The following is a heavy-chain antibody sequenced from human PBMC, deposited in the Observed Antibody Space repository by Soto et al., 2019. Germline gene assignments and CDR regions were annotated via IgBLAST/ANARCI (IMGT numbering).Heavy chain of an antibody. V-gene: IGHV1-69*02. CDR2: IIPILGIA. CDR3: AIGAGQRITIFRQANWFDP. CDR1: GGTFSSYT. D-gene: IGHD3-9*01. J-gene: IGHJ5*02. Sequence: SVKVSCKASGGTFSSYTISWVRQAPGQGLEWMGRIIPILGIANYAQKFQGRVTITADTSTSTAYMELSSLRSEDTAVYYCAIGAGQRITIFRQANWFDPWGQGTLVTVSS.